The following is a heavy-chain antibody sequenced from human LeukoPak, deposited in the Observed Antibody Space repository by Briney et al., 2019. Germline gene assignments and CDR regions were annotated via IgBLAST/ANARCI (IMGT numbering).Heavy chain of an antibody. V-gene: IGHV3-30*01. D-gene: IGHD1-14*01. Sequence: GGSLRLSCAASGFTFSNYDIHWVRQAPGKGLEWLALISSDGSNENFADSVKGRFTISRDNSKNTLYLQMNSLRSEDTAIYYCAGDPNRSYFDHWGQGTLVTVSS. J-gene: IGHJ4*02. CDR1: GFTFSNYD. CDR3: AGDPNRSYFDH. CDR2: ISSDGSNE.